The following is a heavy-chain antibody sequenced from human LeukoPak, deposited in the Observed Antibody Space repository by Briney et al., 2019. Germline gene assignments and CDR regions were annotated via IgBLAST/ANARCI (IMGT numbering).Heavy chain of an antibody. CDR2: INTNTGNP. V-gene: IGHV7-4-1*02. CDR1: GYTFTSYA. CDR3: ARDRTRIVGFDI. J-gene: IGHJ3*02. Sequence: ASVKVSCKASGYTFTSYAMNWVRQAPGQGLEWMGWINTNTGNPTYAQGFTGRFVFSLDTPVSTAYLQISRLKAEDTAVYYCARDRTRIVGFDIWGQGTMVTVSS. D-gene: IGHD3-22*01.